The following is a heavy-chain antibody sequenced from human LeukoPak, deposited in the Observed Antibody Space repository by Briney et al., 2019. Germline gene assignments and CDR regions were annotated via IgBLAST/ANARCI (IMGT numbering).Heavy chain of an antibody. J-gene: IGHJ4*02. D-gene: IGHD6-19*01. CDR3: ARFKRADGWSYFDY. Sequence: SETLSLTCTVSGGSISYYYWNWIRQPAWKGLEWVGHLYTSGGTNYNPSLKSRVTMSVDTSKNQFSLRLISVTAADTAVYYCARFKRADGWSYFDYWGQGTLVTVSS. CDR2: LYTSGGT. V-gene: IGHV4-4*07. CDR1: GGSISYYY.